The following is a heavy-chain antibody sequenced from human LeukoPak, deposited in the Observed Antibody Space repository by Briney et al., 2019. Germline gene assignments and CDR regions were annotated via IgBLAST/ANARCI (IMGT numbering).Heavy chain of an antibody. J-gene: IGHJ4*02. CDR3: ATGRRIGSGNFRY. D-gene: IGHD3-10*01. CDR2: IRYDGSNK. Sequence: PGGSLRLSCAASGFTFSSYGMHWVRQAPGKGLEWVAFIRYDGSNKYYADSVKGRFTISRDNSKNTLYLQMSSLRSEDTAVYYCATGRRIGSGNFRYWGQGTLVTVSS. CDR1: GFTFSSYG. V-gene: IGHV3-30*02.